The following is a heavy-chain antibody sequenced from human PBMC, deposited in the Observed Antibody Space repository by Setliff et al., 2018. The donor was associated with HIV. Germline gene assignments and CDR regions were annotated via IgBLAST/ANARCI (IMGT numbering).Heavy chain of an antibody. D-gene: IGHD5-12*01. V-gene: IGHV1-24*01. CDR3: AIDVIGGWLRPMPDY. CDR2: FDPEDGET. Sequence: ASVKVSCKVSGYTLTEVSMHWVRQAHGLDWMGYFDPEDGETVYAQKFQGRVTMTEDTSTGTAYMELSGLRSEDTAAYYCAIDVIGGWLRPMPDYWGPGTLVTVSS. CDR1: GYTLTEVS. J-gene: IGHJ4*02.